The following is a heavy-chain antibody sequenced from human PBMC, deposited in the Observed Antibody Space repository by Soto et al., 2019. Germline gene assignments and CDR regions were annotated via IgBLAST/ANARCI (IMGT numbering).Heavy chain of an antibody. Sequence: QVQLVESGGGVVQPGGTLRLSCAASGFTFSSYGMQWVRQAPGKGLEWVAVIAYDGSLKYYVDSVKGRFTISRDNSKNTLYLQINSLRAEDTAVYYCAKDLKVSGSHYGTLNYYYGMHVW. CDR1: GFTFSSYG. CDR2: IAYDGSLK. CDR3: AKDLKVSGSHYGTLNYYYGMHV. V-gene: IGHV3-30*18. D-gene: IGHD3-10*01. J-gene: IGHJ6*01.